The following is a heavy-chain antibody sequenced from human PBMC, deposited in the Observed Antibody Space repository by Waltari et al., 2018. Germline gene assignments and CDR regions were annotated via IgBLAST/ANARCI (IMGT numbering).Heavy chain of an antibody. CDR3: ARAVGGAARGYYGMDV. Sequence: QVHLVQSAAEVKSPGATVKVSCKTSGYRFPSYYLQWVRQATGQGPEWMGWMNPSGGDTDYAQKFQGRVTMTTNTSISTAYLHLSSLRSEDTAVYYCARAVGGAARGYYGMDVWGQGTTVTVSS. D-gene: IGHD1-26*01. CDR1: GYRFPSYY. J-gene: IGHJ6*02. CDR2: MNPSGGDT. V-gene: IGHV1-8*01.